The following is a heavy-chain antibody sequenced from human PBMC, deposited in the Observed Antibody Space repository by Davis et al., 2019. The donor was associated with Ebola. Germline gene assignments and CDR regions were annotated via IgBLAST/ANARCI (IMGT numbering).Heavy chain of an antibody. Sequence: GESLKISCAASGFTFSSYAMHWVRQAPGKGLVWVSRINSDGSSTSYADSVKGRFTISRDNAKNTLYLQMNSLRAEDTAVYYCARGIPYCTGGVCYSLAGMDVWGQGTTVTVSS. J-gene: IGHJ6*02. CDR1: GFTFSSYA. D-gene: IGHD2-8*02. CDR3: ARGIPYCTGGVCYSLAGMDV. CDR2: INSDGSST. V-gene: IGHV3-74*01.